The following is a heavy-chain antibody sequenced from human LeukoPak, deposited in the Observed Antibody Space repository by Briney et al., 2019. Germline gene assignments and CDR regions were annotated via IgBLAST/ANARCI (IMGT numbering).Heavy chain of an antibody. Sequence: GGSLRLSCTASGFTFSSYWMTWVRQAPGKGLEWLANIKQDGSEKKYVDSVKGRFTISRDNARNSLYLQMSSPRAEDTAVYYCARDFFSNDYDQWGQGTLVTVSS. CDR1: GFTFSSYW. V-gene: IGHV3-7*01. CDR2: IKQDGSEK. CDR3: ARDFFSNDYDQ. J-gene: IGHJ5*02. D-gene: IGHD2-8*01.